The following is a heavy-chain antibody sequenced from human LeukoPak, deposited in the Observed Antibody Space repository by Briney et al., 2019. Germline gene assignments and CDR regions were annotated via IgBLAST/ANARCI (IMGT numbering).Heavy chain of an antibody. V-gene: IGHV1-69*05. J-gene: IGHJ6*03. CDR3: ASSTNLLAAAGANYYYYYMDV. CDR2: IIPIFGTA. CDR1: GGTFSSYA. Sequence: SVKVSCKASGGTFSSYAISWVRQAPGQGLEWMGGIIPIFGTANYAQKFQGRVTITTDESTSTAYMQLSSLRSEDTAVYYCASSTNLLAAAGANYYYYYMDVWGKGTTVTVSS. D-gene: IGHD6-13*01.